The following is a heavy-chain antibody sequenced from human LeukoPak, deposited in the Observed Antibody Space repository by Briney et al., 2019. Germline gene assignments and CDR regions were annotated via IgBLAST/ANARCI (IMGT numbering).Heavy chain of an antibody. D-gene: IGHD6-19*01. CDR3: ARDRSGWYYFDY. CDR2: ISSSGSTI. J-gene: IGHJ4*02. Sequence: GGSLRLSCAASGFTFSSYEMNWVRQAPGEGLEWVSYISSSGSTIYYADSVKGRFTISRDNAKNSLYLQMNSLRAEDTAVYYCARDRSGWYYFDYWGQGTLVTVSS. V-gene: IGHV3-48*03. CDR1: GFTFSSYE.